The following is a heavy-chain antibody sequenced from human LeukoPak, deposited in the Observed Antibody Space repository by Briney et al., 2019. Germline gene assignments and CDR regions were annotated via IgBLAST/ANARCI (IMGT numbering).Heavy chain of an antibody. Sequence: GGSLRLSCAASGFTFSSYWMHWVRQAPGKGLVWVSRINSDGSSTSYADSVKGRFTISRDNVKNSLYLQMNSLRAEDTAVYYCARVRAAGLDYYYMDVWGKGTTVTVSS. V-gene: IGHV3-74*01. CDR3: ARVRAAGLDYYYMDV. J-gene: IGHJ6*03. CDR1: GFTFSSYW. CDR2: INSDGSST. D-gene: IGHD6-25*01.